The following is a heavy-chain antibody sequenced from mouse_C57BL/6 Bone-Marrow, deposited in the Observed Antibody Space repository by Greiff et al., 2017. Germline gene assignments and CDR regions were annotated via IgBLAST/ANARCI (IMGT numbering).Heavy chain of an antibody. CDR3: TLYYGNSYAMDY. CDR1: GFNIKDDY. Sequence: VQLQQSGAELVRPGASVKLSCTASGFNIKDDYMHWVKQRPEQGLEWIGWIDPENGDTEYASKFQGKATITADPSSNTAYLQLSSLTSEDTAVYYCTLYYGNSYAMDYWGQGTSVTVSS. V-gene: IGHV14-4*01. D-gene: IGHD2-1*01. J-gene: IGHJ4*01. CDR2: IDPENGDT.